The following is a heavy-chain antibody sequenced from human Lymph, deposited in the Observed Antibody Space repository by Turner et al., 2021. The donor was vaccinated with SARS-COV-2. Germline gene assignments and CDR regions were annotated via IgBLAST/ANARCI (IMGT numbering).Heavy chain of an antibody. V-gene: IGHV3-21*01. CDR3: ARGPPDFPYYFDY. CDR1: GFTFSSYS. D-gene: IGHD2-21*02. Sequence: EVQLVGSGGGLVQPGGSLRLSCAASGFTFSSYSMNWVRQAPGKGLEWVSSITFTSSYIYYADSVKGRFTISRDNAKNSLYLQMNSLRAEDTAVYYCARGPPDFPYYFDYWGQGTLVTVSS. CDR2: ITFTSSYI. J-gene: IGHJ4*02.